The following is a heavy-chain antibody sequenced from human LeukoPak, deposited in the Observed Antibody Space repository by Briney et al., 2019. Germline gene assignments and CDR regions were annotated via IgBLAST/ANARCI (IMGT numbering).Heavy chain of an antibody. CDR3: ARSPLEYDFWSGRHYYFDY. CDR2: IYTSGST. CDR1: GGSISSGNYF. D-gene: IGHD3-3*01. J-gene: IGHJ4*02. V-gene: IGHV4-61*02. Sequence: SETLSLTCTVSGGSISSGNYFWSGIRQPARKGLEWIGRIYTSGSTNYNPSLKSRVTISVDTSKNQFSLKLSSVTAADTAVYYCARSPLEYDFWSGRHYYFDYWGQGTLVTVSS.